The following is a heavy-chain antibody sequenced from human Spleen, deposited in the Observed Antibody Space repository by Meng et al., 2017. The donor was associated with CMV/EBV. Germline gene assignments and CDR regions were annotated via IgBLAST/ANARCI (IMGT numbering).Heavy chain of an antibody. CDR3: ARADSSSSDYYYGMDV. Sequence: GTFSSYTISWVRQAPGQGLEWMGRIIPILGIANYAQKFQGRVTITADKSTSTAYMELSSLRSEDTAVYYCARADSSSSDYYYGMDVWGQGTTVTVSS. V-gene: IGHV1-69*02. CDR1: GTFSSYT. D-gene: IGHD6-6*01. CDR2: IIPILGIA. J-gene: IGHJ6*02.